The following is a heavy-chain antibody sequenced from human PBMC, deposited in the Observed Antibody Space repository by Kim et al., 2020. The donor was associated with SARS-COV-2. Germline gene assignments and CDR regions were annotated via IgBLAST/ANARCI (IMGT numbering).Heavy chain of an antibody. CDR1: GGSISSSSYY. J-gene: IGHJ4*02. Sequence: SETLSLTCTVSGGSISSSSYYWGWIRQPPGKGLEWIGSIYYSGSTYYNPSLKSRVTISVDTSKNQFSLKLSSVTAADTAVYYCARSHCSSTSCYFLGVYYFDYWGQGTLVTVSS. D-gene: IGHD2-2*01. V-gene: IGHV4-39*01. CDR2: IYYSGST. CDR3: ARSHCSSTSCYFLGVYYFDY.